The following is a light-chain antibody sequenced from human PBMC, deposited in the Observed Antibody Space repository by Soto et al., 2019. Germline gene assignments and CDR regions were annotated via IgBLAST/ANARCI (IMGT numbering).Light chain of an antibody. V-gene: IGKV1-5*03. CDR1: QSVSYW. J-gene: IGKJ1*01. Sequence: DIQMTQSPSTLSASVGDRVTITCRASQSVSYWLAWYQQKPGKAPKLLIYRASTLESGVPSRFSGSGSGTEFTLTISSLQPDDFAIYYCQLYYISPGTFGQGTKVNIK. CDR3: QLYYISPGT. CDR2: RAS.